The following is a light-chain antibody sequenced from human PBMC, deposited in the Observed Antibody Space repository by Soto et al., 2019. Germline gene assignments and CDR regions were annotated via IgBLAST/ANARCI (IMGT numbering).Light chain of an antibody. CDR1: QSVRSY. CDR3: QQGSEWPIT. J-gene: IGKJ5*01. Sequence: EIVLTQSPATLSLSPGEGATLSCRPGQSVRSYLAWFQQKLGQPPRLLIYDASKRATGIPARFSGSGSGTDFTLTINSLEPDDFAVYYCQQGSEWPITFGQGTRLEIK. CDR2: DAS. V-gene: IGKV3-11*01.